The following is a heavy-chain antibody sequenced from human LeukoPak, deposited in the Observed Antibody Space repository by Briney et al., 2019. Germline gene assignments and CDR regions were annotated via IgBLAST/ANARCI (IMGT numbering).Heavy chain of an antibody. Sequence: SGGSLRLSCAASGFTFSTHWMHWVRQAPGKGLVWVSRINGDGSSTKYADSVKGRFTISRDNAKNTLYMQMNSLRAEDTAVYYCAKDNLVDTATLFDYWGQGTLVTVSS. V-gene: IGHV3-74*01. D-gene: IGHD5-18*01. CDR2: INGDGSST. CDR1: GFTFSTHW. CDR3: AKDNLVDTATLFDY. J-gene: IGHJ4*02.